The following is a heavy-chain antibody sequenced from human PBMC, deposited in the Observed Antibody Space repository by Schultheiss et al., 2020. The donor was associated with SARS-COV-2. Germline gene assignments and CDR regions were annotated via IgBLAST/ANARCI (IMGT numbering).Heavy chain of an antibody. CDR3: ARLGWFAEFGDYGPGRSSDD. D-gene: IGHD4-17*01. CDR2: IIPIFGTA. CDR1: GGTFSSYA. Sequence: SVKVSCKASGGTFSSYAISWVRQAPGQGLEWMGGIIPIFGTANYAQKFQGRVTITADESTSTAYMELSSLRSEDTAVYYCARLGWFAEFGDYGPGRSSDDWGQGTLVTVSS. J-gene: IGHJ1*01. V-gene: IGHV1-69*13.